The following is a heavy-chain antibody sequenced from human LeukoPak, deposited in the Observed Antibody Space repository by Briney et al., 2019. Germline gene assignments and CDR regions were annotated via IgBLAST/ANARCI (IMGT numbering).Heavy chain of an antibody. V-gene: IGHV4-34*01. CDR1: GGSFSGYY. Sequence: PSETLSLTCAVYGGSFSGYYWSWIRQPPNKGLEWIGEINHSGSTNYNPSLKSRVTISVDTSKNQFSLKLSSVTAADTAVYYCARRCGGITMVRGIPFDPWGQGTLVTVSS. J-gene: IGHJ5*02. D-gene: IGHD3-10*01. CDR3: ARRCGGITMVRGIPFDP. CDR2: INHSGST.